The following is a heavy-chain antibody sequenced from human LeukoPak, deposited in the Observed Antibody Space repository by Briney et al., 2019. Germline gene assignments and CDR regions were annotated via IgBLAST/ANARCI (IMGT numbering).Heavy chain of an antibody. J-gene: IGHJ6*02. Sequence: GGSLRLSCAASGFTFSNAWMSWVRQAPGKGLEWVGRIKSKTDGGTTDYAAPVKGRFTISRDDSKNTLYLQMNSLITEDTAVYYCTTDSSGYYYYYYGMDVWGQGTTVTVSS. CDR3: TTDSSGYYYYYYGMDV. CDR2: IKSKTDGGTT. V-gene: IGHV3-15*01. CDR1: GFTFSNAW. D-gene: IGHD3-22*01.